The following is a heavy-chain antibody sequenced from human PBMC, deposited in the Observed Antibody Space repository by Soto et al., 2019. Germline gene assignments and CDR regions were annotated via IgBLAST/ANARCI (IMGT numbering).Heavy chain of an antibody. CDR2: MNPNSGNT. CDR3: ARDRYYYGSGNFDY. Sequence: QVQLVQSGAEVKKPGASVKVSCKASGYTFTSYDINWVRQATGQGLEWMGWMNPNSGNTGYAQKFQGRVTMTRNTSLSTAYMELSSLRSEDTAVYYCARDRYYYGSGNFDYWGQGTLVTVSS. CDR1: GYTFTSYD. V-gene: IGHV1-8*01. J-gene: IGHJ4*02. D-gene: IGHD3-10*01.